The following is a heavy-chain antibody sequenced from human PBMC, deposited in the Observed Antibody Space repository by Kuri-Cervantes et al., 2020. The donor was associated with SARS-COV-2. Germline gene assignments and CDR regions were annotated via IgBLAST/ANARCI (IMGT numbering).Heavy chain of an antibody. Sequence: LRLSCAVSGGSINSGAYSWTWIRQPPGKGLEWIGSIYHSGSTYYNPSLKSRVTISVDTSKNQFSLKLSSVTAADTAVYYCATQRGRMSSSFYYYYMDVWGKGTTVTVSS. CDR1: GGSINSGAYS. J-gene: IGHJ6*03. V-gene: IGHV4-30-2*03. CDR3: ATQRGRMSSSFYYYYMDV. CDR2: IYHSGST. D-gene: IGHD6-6*01.